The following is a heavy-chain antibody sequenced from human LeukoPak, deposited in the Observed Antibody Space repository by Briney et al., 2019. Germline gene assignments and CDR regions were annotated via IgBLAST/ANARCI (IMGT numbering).Heavy chain of an antibody. Sequence: EGSLRLSCAASGFTFSSYGMHWVRQAPGKGLEWVAVISYDGSNKYYADSVKGRFTISRDNSKNTLYLQMNSLRAEDTAVYYCARDRDYGDYGNFDYWGQGTLVTVSS. CDR1: GFTFSSYG. CDR2: ISYDGSNK. CDR3: ARDRDYGDYGNFDY. J-gene: IGHJ4*02. D-gene: IGHD4-17*01. V-gene: IGHV3-30*03.